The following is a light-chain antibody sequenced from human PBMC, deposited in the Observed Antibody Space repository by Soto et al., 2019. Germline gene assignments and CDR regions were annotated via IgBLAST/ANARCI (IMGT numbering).Light chain of an antibody. Sequence: QSALTQPRSVSGSPGQSVTISCTGTSSDVGGYNYVSWYQQHPGKAPKLMIYDVTKRPSGVPDRFSGSKSGNTASLTISGLQAEDEADYYCCSFAGDYPVFGGGTKLTVL. V-gene: IGLV2-11*01. CDR2: DVT. CDR1: SSDVGGYNY. CDR3: CSFAGDYPV. J-gene: IGLJ2*01.